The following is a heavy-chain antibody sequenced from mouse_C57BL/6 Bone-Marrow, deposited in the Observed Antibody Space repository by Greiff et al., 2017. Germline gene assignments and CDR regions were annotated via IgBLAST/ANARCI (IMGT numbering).Heavy chain of an antibody. CDR3: ANDTTVIERDY. Sequence: VQLQESGPGLVAPSQCLSITCTVSGFSLTSYGVDWVRQSPGKGLEWLGVIWGVGSTNYNSALKSRLSISKDNSKSQVFLKMNSLQTEDTSMYYGANDTTVIERDYWGQGTTLTVSS. CDR1: GFSLTSYG. J-gene: IGHJ2*01. D-gene: IGHD1-1*01. CDR2: IWGVGST. V-gene: IGHV2-6*01.